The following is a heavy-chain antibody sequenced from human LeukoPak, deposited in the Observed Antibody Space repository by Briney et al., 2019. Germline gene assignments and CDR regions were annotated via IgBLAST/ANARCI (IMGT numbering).Heavy chain of an antibody. J-gene: IGHJ5*02. CDR2: ISYDGSNK. Sequence: GRSLRLSCAASGFTFSSYGMHWVRQTPGKGLEWVAVISYDGSNKYYADSVKGRFTISRDNSKNTLYLQMNSLRAEDTAVYYCAKDLGLTGGGFDPWGQGTLVTVSS. D-gene: IGHD3-10*01. V-gene: IGHV3-30*18. CDR3: AKDLGLTGGGFDP. CDR1: GFTFSSYG.